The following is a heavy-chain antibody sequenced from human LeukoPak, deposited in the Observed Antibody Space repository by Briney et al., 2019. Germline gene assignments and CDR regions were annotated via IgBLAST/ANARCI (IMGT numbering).Heavy chain of an antibody. CDR2: VGGDDAT. Sequence: GGSLRLSCAASGFIFSDYAMNWVRQAPGKGLEWVSVVGGDDATYYTGSVKGRFTISRDNSKNTLYLQMNSLRAEDTAVYYCAIELGIYWGQGTLVTVSS. V-gene: IGHV3-23*01. D-gene: IGHD7-27*01. J-gene: IGHJ4*02. CDR3: AIELGIY. CDR1: GFIFSDYA.